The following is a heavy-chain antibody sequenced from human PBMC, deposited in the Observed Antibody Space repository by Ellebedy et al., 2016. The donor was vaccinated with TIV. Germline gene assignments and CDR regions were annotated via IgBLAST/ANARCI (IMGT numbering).Heavy chain of an antibody. CDR1: GFTFNTYS. Sequence: GGSLRLXXAASGFTFNTYSMNWVRQAPGKALEWVSVISGSGNTIHQADSVKGRFTISRDNAKNSLYLQMNSLRAEDTAVYYCARETQLGYCRGGSCYTLDYWGQGTLVTVSS. D-gene: IGHD2-15*01. CDR3: ARETQLGYCRGGSCYTLDY. CDR2: ISGSGNTI. V-gene: IGHV3-21*01. J-gene: IGHJ4*02.